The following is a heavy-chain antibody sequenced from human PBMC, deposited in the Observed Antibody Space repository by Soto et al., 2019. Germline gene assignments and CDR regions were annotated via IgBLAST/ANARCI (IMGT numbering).Heavy chain of an antibody. D-gene: IGHD1-20*01. CDR1: GFTFSSYG. Sequence: LRLSCAASGFTFSSYGMHWVRQAPGKGLEWVAVIWYDGSNKYYADSVKGRFTISRDNSKNTLYLQMNSLRAEDTAVYYCARGYGFLRHYYYYGMDVWRQGTTVTVSS. CDR2: IWYDGSNK. V-gene: IGHV3-33*01. CDR3: ARGYGFLRHYYYYGMDV. J-gene: IGHJ6*02.